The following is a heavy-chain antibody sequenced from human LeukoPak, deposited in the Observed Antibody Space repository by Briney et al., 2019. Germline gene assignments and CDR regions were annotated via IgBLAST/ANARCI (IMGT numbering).Heavy chain of an antibody. D-gene: IGHD3-22*01. V-gene: IGHV3-30*18. CDR3: AKDYYDSSASLELYYYYYGVDV. CDR1: GFTFSRKG. CDR2: ISYDGSNK. Sequence: GGPLRLSCAASGFTFSRKGMHWVRQAPGKGLEWVAVISYDGSNKHYADSVKGRFTISRDNSKNTLYLQMSSLRAEDTAVYYCAKDYYDSSASLELYYYYYGVDVWGKGTTVTVSS. J-gene: IGHJ6*04.